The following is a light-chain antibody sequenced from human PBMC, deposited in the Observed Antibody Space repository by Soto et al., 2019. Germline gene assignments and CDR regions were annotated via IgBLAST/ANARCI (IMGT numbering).Light chain of an antibody. CDR3: QQLNSYLL. CDR2: AAS. CDR1: QGISSY. Sequence: DIQLTQSPSFLSASVGDRVTITCRASQGISSYLAWYQQKPEKAPKLLIYAASTLQSGVPSRFSGSGSATEFTLTISSLQPEDFATYYCQQLNSYLLFGGGTKVEIK. V-gene: IGKV1-9*01. J-gene: IGKJ4*01.